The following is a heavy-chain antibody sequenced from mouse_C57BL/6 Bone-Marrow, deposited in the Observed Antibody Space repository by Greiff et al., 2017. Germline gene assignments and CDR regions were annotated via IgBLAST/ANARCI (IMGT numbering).Heavy chain of an antibody. CDR3: ARQGDGYAMDY. Sequence: QVQLQQSGAELVKPGASVKMSCKASGYTFTSYWITWVKQRPGQGLEWIGDIYPGSGSTNYNEKFKSKATLTVDTSSSTAYMQLSSLTSEDSAVDYCARQGDGYAMDYWGQGTSVTVSS. J-gene: IGHJ4*01. CDR1: GYTFTSYW. V-gene: IGHV1-55*01. CDR2: IYPGSGST. D-gene: IGHD3-3*01.